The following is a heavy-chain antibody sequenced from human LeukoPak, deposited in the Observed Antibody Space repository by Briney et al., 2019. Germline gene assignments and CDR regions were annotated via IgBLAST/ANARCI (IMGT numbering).Heavy chain of an antibody. J-gene: IGHJ4*02. Sequence: GGSLRLSCAASGFTFKTYAMHWVRQAPGKGLEWLAVIWYDGKFKYYGDSVKGRISISRDNSKATLDLQMDNLRAEDSGVYYCARGFGSGASSVQFWGQGTLVTVSS. CDR3: ARGFGSGASSVQF. V-gene: IGHV3-33*01. CDR1: GFTFKTYA. D-gene: IGHD2-15*01. CDR2: IWYDGKFK.